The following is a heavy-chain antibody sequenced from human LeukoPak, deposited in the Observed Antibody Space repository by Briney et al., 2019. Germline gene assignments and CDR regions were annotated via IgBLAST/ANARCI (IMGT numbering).Heavy chain of an antibody. D-gene: IGHD6-13*01. CDR2: INTDGTST. CDR3: ARVGRSRAAAGFGAFDI. J-gene: IGHJ3*02. Sequence: PGGSLRLSCAASGFTFSSYWMHWVRQAPGKGLVWVSRINTDGTSTTYADSVKGRFTISRDNAKNSLYLQMNSLRAEDTAVYFCARVGRSRAAAGFGAFDIWGQGTMVTVSS. CDR1: GFTFSSYW. V-gene: IGHV3-74*01.